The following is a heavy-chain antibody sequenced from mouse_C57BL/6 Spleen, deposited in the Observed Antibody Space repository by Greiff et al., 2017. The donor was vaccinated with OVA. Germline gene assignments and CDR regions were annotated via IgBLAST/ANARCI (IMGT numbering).Heavy chain of an antibody. D-gene: IGHD1-1*01. Sequence: QVQLQQSGAELVKPGASVKLSCKASGYTFTEYTIHWVKQRSGQGLEWIGWFYPGSGSIKYNEKFKDKATLTADKSSSTVYMELSRLTSADSAVYFCARHEDVLHYGSSYVNWYFDVWGTGTTVTVSS. V-gene: IGHV1-62-2*01. CDR2: FYPGSGSI. J-gene: IGHJ1*03. CDR1: GYTFTEYT. CDR3: ARHEDVLHYGSSYVNWYFDV.